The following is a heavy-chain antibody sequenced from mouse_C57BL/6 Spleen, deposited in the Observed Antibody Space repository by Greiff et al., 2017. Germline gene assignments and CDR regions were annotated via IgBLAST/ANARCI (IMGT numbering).Heavy chain of an antibody. Sequence: QVQLKQPGAELVKPGASVKLSCKASGYTFTSYWLHWVKQRPGQGLEWIGMIHPNSGSTNYNEKFKSKATLTVDKSSSTAYMQLSSLTSEDSAVYYCGSSSVYFDYWGQGTTLTVSS. CDR1: GYTFTSYW. J-gene: IGHJ2*01. CDR2: IHPNSGST. D-gene: IGHD1-1*01. V-gene: IGHV1-64*01. CDR3: GSSSVYFDY.